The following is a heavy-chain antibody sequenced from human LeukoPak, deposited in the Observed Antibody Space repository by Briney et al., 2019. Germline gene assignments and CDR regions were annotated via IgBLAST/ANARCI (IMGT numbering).Heavy chain of an antibody. CDR2: INGYNGNT. CDR1: GYTFTSYG. Sequence: ASVKVSCKASGYTFTSYGISWVRQAPGQGLEWMGWINGYNGNTNYAQKLQGRVTMTTDTSTSTAYMELSSLRSEDTAVYYCARGPSGSYWVHYFDYWGQGTLVTVSS. D-gene: IGHD1-26*01. J-gene: IGHJ4*02. V-gene: IGHV1-18*01. CDR3: ARGPSGSYWVHYFDY.